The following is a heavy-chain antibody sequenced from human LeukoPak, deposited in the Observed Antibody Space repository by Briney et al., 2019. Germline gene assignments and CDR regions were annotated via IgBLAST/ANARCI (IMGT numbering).Heavy chain of an antibody. V-gene: IGHV4-38-2*02. D-gene: IGHD2-2*01. CDR3: ARLGLSTAYNWFDP. Sequence: SETLSLTCTVSGGSINPYYWIWIRQPPGKGLEWIGSIFHSGSTYYNPSLKSRVTISVDTSKNQFSLKLTSVTAADTAVYFCARLGLSTAYNWFDPWGQGTLVTVSS. CDR2: IFHSGST. J-gene: IGHJ5*02. CDR1: GGSINPYY.